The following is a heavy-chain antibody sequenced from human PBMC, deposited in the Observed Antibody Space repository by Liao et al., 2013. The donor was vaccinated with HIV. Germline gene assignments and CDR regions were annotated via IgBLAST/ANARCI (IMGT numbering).Heavy chain of an antibody. CDR2: INHSGST. CDR3: ARGRGAVAATNPYYFDY. V-gene: IGHV4-34*01. CDR1: GGSFSGYY. Sequence: QVQLQQWGAGLLKPSETLSLTCAVYGGSFSGYYWSWIRQPPGKGLEWIGEINHSGSTNYNPSLKSRVTISVDTSKNQFSLKLSSVTAADTAVYYCARGRGAVAATNPYYFDYWGQGTLVTVSS. D-gene: IGHD6-19*01. J-gene: IGHJ4*02.